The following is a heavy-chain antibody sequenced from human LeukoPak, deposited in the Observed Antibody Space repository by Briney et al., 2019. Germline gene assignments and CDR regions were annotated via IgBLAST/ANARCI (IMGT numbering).Heavy chain of an antibody. Sequence: SETLSLTCTVSGGSISSDNYYWSWIRQPPGKGLEWIGEINHSGSTNYNPSLKSRVTISVDTSKNQFSLRLSSVTAADTAVYYCARVSGQFYFYYYMDVWGKGTTVTISS. CDR1: GGSISSDNYY. V-gene: IGHV4-39*01. J-gene: IGHJ6*03. CDR2: INHSGST. CDR3: ARVSGQFYFYYYMDV. D-gene: IGHD6-19*01.